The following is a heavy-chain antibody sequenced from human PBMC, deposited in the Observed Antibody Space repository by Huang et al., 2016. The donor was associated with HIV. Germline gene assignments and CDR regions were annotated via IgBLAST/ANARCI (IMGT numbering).Heavy chain of an antibody. Sequence: QVQLVQSGSELKKPGASVKVSCKASGYTFTTYGVNWVRQAPGQGLEWMGWINTNTVNPTYAQVVTGRFVFSLDTSVSTAYLQISSLKAEDTAVYYCARGLRYYHGSGRAYYYYYHMDVWGKGTTVTVSS. CDR2: INTNTVNP. J-gene: IGHJ6*03. D-gene: IGHD3-10*01. CDR3: ARGLRYYHGSGRAYYYYYHMDV. CDR1: GYTFTTYG. V-gene: IGHV7-4-1*02.